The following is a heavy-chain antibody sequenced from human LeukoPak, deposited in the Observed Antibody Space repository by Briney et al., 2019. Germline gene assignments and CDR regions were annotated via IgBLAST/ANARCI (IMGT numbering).Heavy chain of an antibody. CDR1: GITFDKSW. CDR3: ARDSAYKKFDY. J-gene: IGHJ4*02. CDR2: INPDGSGA. D-gene: IGHD1-14*01. V-gene: IGHV3-7*03. Sequence: ATPGITFDKSWMNWVRQAPGKGLEWVAAINPDGSGAGYVDSVRGRITISRDNTENSLYLQMNSLRAEDTAVYYCARDSAYKKFDYWGQGVLVTVSS.